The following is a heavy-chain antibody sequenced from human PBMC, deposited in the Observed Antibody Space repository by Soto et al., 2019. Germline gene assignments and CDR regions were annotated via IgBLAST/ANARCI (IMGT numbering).Heavy chain of an antibody. V-gene: IGHV4-34*02. D-gene: IGHD2-15*01. CDR2: INHSGST. J-gene: IGHJ4*02. CDR3: ARGGCSGGSCYRPFFSD. Sequence: QVQLQQWGAGLLKPSETLFLTCAVYGGSFSDYYWSWIRQPPGKGLEWIGEINHSGSTIYNPSLKSRVTMSVDTSKIQFSLNLTSVTAADTAVYYCARGGCSGGSCYRPFFSDWGQGTLVTVSS. CDR1: GGSFSDYY.